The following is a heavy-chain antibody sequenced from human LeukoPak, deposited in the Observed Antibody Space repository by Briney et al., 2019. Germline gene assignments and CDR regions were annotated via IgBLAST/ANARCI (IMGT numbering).Heavy chain of an antibody. J-gene: IGHJ4*02. CDR3: ARMSTSSWYVCDY. V-gene: IGHV3-7*01. D-gene: IGHD6-13*01. CDR1: GFSFSSYW. Sequence: GGSLRLSCAASGFSFSSYWMTWVRQAPGKGLEGVANIKQDGSEEYYVDSVMGRFTISRDNAKNSLYLQMNSLRAEDTAVYYCARMSTSSWYVCDYWGQGTLVTVSS. CDR2: IKQDGSEE.